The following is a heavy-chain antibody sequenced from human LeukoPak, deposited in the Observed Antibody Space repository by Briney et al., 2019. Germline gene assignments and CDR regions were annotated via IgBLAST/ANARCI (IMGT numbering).Heavy chain of an antibody. CDR3: ARGVENYDLDV. J-gene: IGHJ6*04. CDR2: SNPIIGTV. CDR1: GDTFRTYG. Sequence: ASVRVSCKASGDTFRTYGVNWVRQAPGQGPEWMGRSNPIIGTVNYAQIFQGRHTITTDESTSTAYMELSSVRLEDTAIYYCARGVENYDLDVWGKGTTVIFSS. V-gene: IGHV1-69*05. D-gene: IGHD2-15*01.